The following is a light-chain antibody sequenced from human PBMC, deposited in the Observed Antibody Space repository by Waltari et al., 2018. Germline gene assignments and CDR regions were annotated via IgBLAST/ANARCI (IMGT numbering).Light chain of an antibody. Sequence: QSALTQPASVSGSPGQSIPIPCTGTSSDIGNSNYVSWYQQYPGKAPKLMISDVSNRPSGVSNRFSGSKSGNTASLTISGLQAEDEADYYCSSYTSSTTLVFGGGTKLTVL. J-gene: IGLJ3*02. CDR3: SSYTSSTTLV. V-gene: IGLV2-14*03. CDR2: DVS. CDR1: SSDIGNSNY.